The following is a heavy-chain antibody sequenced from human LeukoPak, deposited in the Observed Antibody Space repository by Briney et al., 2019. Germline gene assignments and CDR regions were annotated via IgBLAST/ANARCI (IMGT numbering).Heavy chain of an antibody. CDR2: IYYSGST. CDR3: ARMYYYGSGSDY. V-gene: IGHV4-59*01. CDR1: GGSFSGYY. J-gene: IGHJ4*02. D-gene: IGHD3-10*01. Sequence: SETLSLTCAVYGGSFSGYYWSWIRQPPGKGLEWIGYIYYSGSTNYNSSLKSRVTISVDTSKNQFSLKLSSVTAADTAVYYCARMYYYGSGSDYWGQGTLVTVSS.